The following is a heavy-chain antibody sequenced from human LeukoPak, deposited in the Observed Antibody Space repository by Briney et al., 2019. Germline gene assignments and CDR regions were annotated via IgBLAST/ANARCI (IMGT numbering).Heavy chain of an antibody. CDR1: RGTFSSYA. J-gene: IGHJ5*02. Sequence: SVKVSCMASRGTFSSYAISWVRQAPGQGLEWMGGIIPIFGTANYAQKFQGRVTITADESTSTAYMELSSLRSEDTAVYYCARVGPYSGSYGGWFDPWGQGTLVTVS. D-gene: IGHD1-26*01. CDR2: IIPIFGTA. CDR3: ARVGPYSGSYGGWFDP. V-gene: IGHV1-69*01.